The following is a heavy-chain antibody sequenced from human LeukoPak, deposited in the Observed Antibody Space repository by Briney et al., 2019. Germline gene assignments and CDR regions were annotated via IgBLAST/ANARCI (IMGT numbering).Heavy chain of an antibody. CDR2: ISSSGSTV. CDR3: ARDLSSGWYLSSASYYFDY. V-gene: IGHV3-48*03. D-gene: IGHD6-19*01. CDR1: GFTLSSYE. J-gene: IGHJ4*02. Sequence: GGSLRLSCAASGFTLSSYEVNWVRQAPGKGLEWVSYISSSGSTVKYADSVKGRFTISRDNAKNSLYLQMNSLRAEDTAVYYCARDLSSGWYLSSASYYFDYWGQGTLVTVSS.